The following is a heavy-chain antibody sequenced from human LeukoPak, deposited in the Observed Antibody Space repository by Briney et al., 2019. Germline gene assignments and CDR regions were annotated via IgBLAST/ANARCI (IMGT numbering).Heavy chain of an antibody. CDR3: ARSGAPGDY. V-gene: IGHV4-34*01. D-gene: IGHD2-2*01. Sequence: SETLSLTCAVYGGSFSGYYWSWIRQPPGKGLEWIGEINHSGSTNYNPSLKSRVTISADTSKNQFSLKLSSVTAADTAVYYCARSGAPGDYWGQGTLVTVSS. CDR1: GGSFSGYY. J-gene: IGHJ4*02. CDR2: INHSGST.